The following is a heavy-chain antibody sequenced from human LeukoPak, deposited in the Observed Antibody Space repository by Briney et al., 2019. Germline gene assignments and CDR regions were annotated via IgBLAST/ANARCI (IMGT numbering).Heavy chain of an antibody. CDR2: INHSGST. CDR1: GGSFSGYY. CDR3: ARLARALDY. D-gene: IGHD5-12*01. J-gene: IGHJ4*02. Sequence: PSETLSLTCAVYGGSFSGYYWSWIRQPPGKGLEWIGEINHSGSTNYNPSLKCRVTISVDTSKNQFSLKLSSVTAADTAVYYCARLARALDYWGQGTLVTVSS. V-gene: IGHV4-34*01.